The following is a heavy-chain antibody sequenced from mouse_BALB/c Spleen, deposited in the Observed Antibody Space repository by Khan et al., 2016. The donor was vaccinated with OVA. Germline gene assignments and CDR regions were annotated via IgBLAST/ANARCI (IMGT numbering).Heavy chain of an antibody. Sequence: DLVKPGASVKLSCKASGYSFTSYWINWINQRPGQGLEWIGRIAPGSGSSSYNEMFKGKATLTLDTSSSTAYIQLSSLSSEDSAAYVCAGENYNCRYCNAMDYWGQGTSVTVSS. D-gene: IGHD1-1*01. V-gene: IGHV1S41*01. CDR3: AGENYNCRYCNAMDY. CDR1: GYSFTSYW. CDR2: IAPGSGSS. J-gene: IGHJ4*01.